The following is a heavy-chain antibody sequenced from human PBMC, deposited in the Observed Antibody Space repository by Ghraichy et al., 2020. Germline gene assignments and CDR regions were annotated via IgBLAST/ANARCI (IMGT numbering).Heavy chain of an antibody. CDR2: IRDKPNSYSK. J-gene: IGHJ4*02. V-gene: IGHV3-72*01. Sequence: GGSLRLSCAASGFTFSDHYMDWVRQAPGKGLEWVGRIRDKPNSYSKEYATSVRVRFTISRDDSKNSLYLQMNSLKAEDTAVYYCARRNGYSSSWNFDYWGLGTLVTDPS. CDR3: ARRNGYSSSWNFDY. CDR1: GFTFSDHY. D-gene: IGHD6-13*01.